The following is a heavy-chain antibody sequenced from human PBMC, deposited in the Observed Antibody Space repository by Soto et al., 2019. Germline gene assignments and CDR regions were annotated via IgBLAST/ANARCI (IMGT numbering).Heavy chain of an antibody. Sequence: SETLSLTCTVSGGSIRSYYWSWIRQPPGKGLEWIGYIYYSGSTNYNPSLKSRVTISVDTSKNQFSLKLSSVTAADTAVYYCAREVQKWDWFDPWGQGTLVTVSS. D-gene: IGHD2-8*01. CDR2: IYYSGST. V-gene: IGHV4-59*01. J-gene: IGHJ5*02. CDR3: AREVQKWDWFDP. CDR1: GGSIRSYY.